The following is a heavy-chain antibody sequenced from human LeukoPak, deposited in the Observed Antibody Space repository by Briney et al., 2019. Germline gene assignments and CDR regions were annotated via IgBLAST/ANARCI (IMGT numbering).Heavy chain of an antibody. CDR2: IYYSGST. Sequence: SETLSLTCTVSGGAISGYYWSWIRQPPGRGLEWIGNIYYSGSTNYNPSLKSRVTMSVDTSKNQFSLKLSSVTAADTAVYYCARLNYDSSGYYPYYFDYWGQGTLVTVPS. CDR1: GGAISGYY. D-gene: IGHD3-22*01. J-gene: IGHJ4*02. V-gene: IGHV4-59*01. CDR3: ARLNYDSSGYYPYYFDY.